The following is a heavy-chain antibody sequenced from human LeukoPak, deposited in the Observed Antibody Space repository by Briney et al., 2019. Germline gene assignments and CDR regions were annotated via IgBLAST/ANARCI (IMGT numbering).Heavy chain of an antibody. V-gene: IGHV4-39*07. CDR3: ARDETLTALFDY. J-gene: IGHJ4*02. Sequence: SETLSLTCTVSGGSISSSSYYWGWIHQSPGKGLEWIGSIHHGGSTYYNPSLKSRVTISVDTSKNQFSLKVTSVTAADSAVYYCARDETLTALFDYWGQGTLVTVSS. CDR1: GGSISSSSYY. CDR2: IHHGGST.